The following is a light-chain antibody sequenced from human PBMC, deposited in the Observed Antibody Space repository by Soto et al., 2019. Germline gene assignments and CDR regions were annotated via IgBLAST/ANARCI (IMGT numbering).Light chain of an antibody. J-gene: IGLJ1*01. CDR1: SSDIGGHHF. CDR3: SSYTSSSLYV. CDR2: EVT. Sequence: QSPLTQPASVSGSPGQSIAIAFPGTSSDIGGHHFVSWYQQQSGKAPKLVIYEVTDRPSGVSDRFSGSKSGNTASLTISGLQPEDEADYYCSSYTSSSLYVFGTGTKVTVL. V-gene: IGLV2-14*01.